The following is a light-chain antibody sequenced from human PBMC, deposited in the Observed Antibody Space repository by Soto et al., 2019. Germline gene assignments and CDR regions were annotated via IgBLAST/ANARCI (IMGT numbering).Light chain of an antibody. J-gene: IGKJ1*01. CDR2: GVS. V-gene: IGKV3-20*01. CDR1: QSLGSDY. CDR3: QLYGTSRA. Sequence: ETVLTQSPGTLSLSPGERATLSCRASQSLGSDYLAWYQQKPGQAPRLLIYGVSSRATDIPDRFSGSGSGTGFTLTISRLEQEDFAMYYCQLYGTSRAFGQGTKVQI.